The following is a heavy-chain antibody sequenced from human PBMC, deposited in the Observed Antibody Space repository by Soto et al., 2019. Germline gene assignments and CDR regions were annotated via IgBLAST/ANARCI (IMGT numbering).Heavy chain of an antibody. J-gene: IGHJ3*02. CDR2: IYSGGST. CDR1: GFTVSSNY. CDR3: AGTYYYDSSGYLGALGAFDI. Sequence: GGSLRLSCAASGFTVSSNYMSWVRQAPGKGLEWVSVIYSGGSTYYADSVKGRFTISRDNSKNTLYLQMNSLRAEDTAVYYCAGTYYYDSSGYLGALGAFDIWGQGTMVTVSS. D-gene: IGHD3-22*01. V-gene: IGHV3-66*01.